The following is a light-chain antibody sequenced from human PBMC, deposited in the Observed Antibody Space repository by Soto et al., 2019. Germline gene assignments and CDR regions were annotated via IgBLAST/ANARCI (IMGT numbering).Light chain of an antibody. CDR3: QQYCSTPWT. Sequence: DIVMTQSPDSLAVSLGERATINCKSSQSVLYSSNNKNYLAWYQQKPGQPPKLLIYLSSTRESGVPDRFSGSGSGTDFTLTISSLQDEDVAVYYCQQYCSTPWTFGQGTKVDIK. CDR1: QSVLYSSNNKNY. CDR2: LSS. J-gene: IGKJ1*01. V-gene: IGKV4-1*01.